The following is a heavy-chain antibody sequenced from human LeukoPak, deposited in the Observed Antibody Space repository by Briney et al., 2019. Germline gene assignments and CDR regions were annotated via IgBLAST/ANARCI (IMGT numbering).Heavy chain of an antibody. D-gene: IGHD2-15*01. CDR2: ISAYNGNT. CDR1: GYTFTSYG. J-gene: IGHJ6*03. V-gene: IGHV1-18*01. CDR3: ARGGVADYYYYYMDV. Sequence: ASVKVSCKASGYTFTSYGISWVRQAPGQGLEWMGWISAYNGNTSYAQKLQGRVTMTTDTSTSTAYMELRSLRSDDTAVYYRARGGVADYYYYYMDVWGKGTTVTVSS.